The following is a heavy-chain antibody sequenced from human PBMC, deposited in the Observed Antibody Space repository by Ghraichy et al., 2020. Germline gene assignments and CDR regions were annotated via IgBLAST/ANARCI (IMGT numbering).Heavy chain of an antibody. CDR3: ARDRDYGGNSDYFDY. J-gene: IGHJ4*02. CDR1: GGSISSGGYY. D-gene: IGHD4-23*01. Sequence: SETLSLTCTVSGGSISSGGYYWSWIRQHPGKGLEWIGYIYYSGSTYYNPSLKSRVTISVDTSKNQFSLKLSSVTAADTAVYYCARDRDYGGNSDYFDYWGQGTLVTVSS. V-gene: IGHV4-31*03. CDR2: IYYSGST.